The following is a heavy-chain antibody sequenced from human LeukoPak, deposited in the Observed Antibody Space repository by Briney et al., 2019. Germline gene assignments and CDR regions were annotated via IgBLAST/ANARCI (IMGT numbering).Heavy chain of an antibody. CDR3: ASGHYCSSTSCSFDY. D-gene: IGHD2-2*01. J-gene: IGHJ4*01. Sequence: ASVKVSCKASGYTFTGYYMHWVRQAPGQGLEWMGWINPNSGGTNYAQKFQGRVTMTRDTSISTAYMELSRLRSDDTAVYYCASGHYCSSTSCSFDYWGHGTLVTVSS. V-gene: IGHV1-2*02. CDR1: GYTFTGYY. CDR2: INPNSGGT.